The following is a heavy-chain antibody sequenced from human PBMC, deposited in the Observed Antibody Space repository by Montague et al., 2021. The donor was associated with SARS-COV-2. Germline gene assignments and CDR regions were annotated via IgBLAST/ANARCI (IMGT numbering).Heavy chain of an antibody. Sequence: CAASRFTFSDFWMNWVRQAPGKGLEWVADIKHDGSEKSYVDSVKGRFTISRDNAKNSLYLQMNSLRAEDTAVYYCARGSTGWYAIFGHYGMDVWGQGTTVTVSS. D-gene: IGHD6-19*01. CDR1: RFTFSDFW. CDR3: ARGSTGWYAIFGHYGMDV. J-gene: IGHJ6*02. CDR2: IKHDGSEK. V-gene: IGHV3-7*01.